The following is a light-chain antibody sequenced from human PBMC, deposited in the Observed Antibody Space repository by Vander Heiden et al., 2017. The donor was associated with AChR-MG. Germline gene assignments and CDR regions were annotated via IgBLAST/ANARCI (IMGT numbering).Light chain of an antibody. CDR1: QSFSGY. J-gene: IGKJ5*01. Sequence: EIVLTQSPATLSLSPGERATLSCRASQSFSGYLAWYQQRPGQAPRLLIYDASNRATGIPARFSGSGYGTDFTLTISSLEPEDFAVYYCQQRNTGPPGITFGQGTRLEIK. V-gene: IGKV3-11*01. CDR3: QQRNTGPPGIT. CDR2: DAS.